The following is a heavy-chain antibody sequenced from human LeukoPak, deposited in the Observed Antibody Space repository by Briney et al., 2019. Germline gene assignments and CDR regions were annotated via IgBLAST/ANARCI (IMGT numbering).Heavy chain of an antibody. CDR1: VYTFTIYD. Sequence: ASVNVSCTASVYTFTIYDINWVRQATGQGLEWMGWMNPNSGNTGYAQKFQGRVTMTKNTSITTAYMELSSLRSEDTAVYYCARALSWTTNSYYYMDVWGKGTTVTVSS. CDR2: MNPNSGNT. J-gene: IGHJ6*03. CDR3: ARALSWTTNSYYYMDV. V-gene: IGHV1-8*01. D-gene: IGHD3/OR15-3a*01.